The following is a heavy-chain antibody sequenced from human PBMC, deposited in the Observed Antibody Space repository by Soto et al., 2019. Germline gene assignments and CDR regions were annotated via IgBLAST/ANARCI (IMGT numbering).Heavy chain of an antibody. J-gene: IGHJ2*01. V-gene: IGHV4-30-2*01. Sequence: QLQLQESGSGLVKPSQTLSLTCAVSGGSIGSGGYSWTWIRQPPGKGLEWIGYIYRGGSTYYNPSLRSRVTISIDKSKEQFALKLSSVTAADTAVYYCAKSQGDYWYFELWGRGTLVTVSS. CDR2: IYRGGST. D-gene: IGHD2-21*01. CDR1: GGSIGSGGYS. CDR3: AKSQGDYWYFEL.